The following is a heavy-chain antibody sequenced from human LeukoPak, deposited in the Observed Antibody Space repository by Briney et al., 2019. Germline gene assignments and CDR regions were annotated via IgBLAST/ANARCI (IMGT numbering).Heavy chain of an antibody. Sequence: SETLSLTCTVSGGSISGYYWNWIRQSPGKGLEWIGYISYSGSTKYNPSLKSRVTISVDTSKNQFSLQLSSVTAADTAVYYCARGITGTPGYFYYGMDVWGQGTTVTVSS. CDR3: ARGITGTPGYFYYGMDV. V-gene: IGHV4-59*01. D-gene: IGHD1-7*01. CDR1: GGSISGYY. J-gene: IGHJ6*02. CDR2: ISYSGST.